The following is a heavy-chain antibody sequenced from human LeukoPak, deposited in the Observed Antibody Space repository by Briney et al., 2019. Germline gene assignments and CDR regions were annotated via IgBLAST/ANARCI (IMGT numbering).Heavy chain of an antibody. D-gene: IGHD3-9*01. Sequence: GASVKVSCKASGYTFTSYDINWVRQATGQGLEWMGWMNPNSGNTGYTQKFQGRVTMTRNTSISTAYMELSSLRSEDTAVYYCAREYFDWLLRRKAFDIWGQGTMVTVSS. CDR1: GYTFTSYD. V-gene: IGHV1-8*01. J-gene: IGHJ3*02. CDR2: MNPNSGNT. CDR3: AREYFDWLLRRKAFDI.